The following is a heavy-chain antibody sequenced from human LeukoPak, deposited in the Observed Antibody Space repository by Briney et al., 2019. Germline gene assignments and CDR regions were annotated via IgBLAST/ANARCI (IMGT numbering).Heavy chain of an antibody. J-gene: IGHJ4*02. D-gene: IGHD1-1*01. CDR3: ASTRLAGTKDY. CDR2: INHDGSDK. Sequence: GGSLRLSCAASGFTFSSYWMSWVRQAPGKGLEWVANINHDGSDKYYVDSVKGRFTISRDNAKNSLYLQMNSLRAEDTAVYYCASTRLAGTKDYGGQGPRVTVSS. V-gene: IGHV3-7*01. CDR1: GFTFSSYW.